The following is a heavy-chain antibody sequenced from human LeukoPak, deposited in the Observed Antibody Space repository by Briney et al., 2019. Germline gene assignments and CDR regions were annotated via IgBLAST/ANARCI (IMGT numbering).Heavy chain of an antibody. CDR1: GFIFSTYS. CDR2: ISSSSSTI. Sequence: GGSLRLSCAASGFIFSTYSMNWVRQAPGNGLDWVSYISSSSSTIYYADSVKGRFTISRDNAENSLYLQMNSLGAEDTAVYYCARDDHYNYYYMDVWGKGTTVTVSS. V-gene: IGHV3-48*01. CDR3: ARDDHYNYYYMDV. J-gene: IGHJ6*03.